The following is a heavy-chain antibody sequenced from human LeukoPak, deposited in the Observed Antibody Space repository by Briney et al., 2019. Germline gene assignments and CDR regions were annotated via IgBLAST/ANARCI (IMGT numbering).Heavy chain of an antibody. Sequence: PSETLSLTFTVTGGTISGYYWSWIRQPAWKGLEWIGHIYSSGSTNYNPSLSSRVTMSVDKSKSQFSLKVNSVTAANTAVYYCTRHLSDSGRYQVLWYWGQGTLVTVSS. D-gene: IGHD3-10*01. J-gene: IGHJ4*02. V-gene: IGHV4-4*07. CDR3: TRHLSDSGRYQVLWY. CDR2: IYSSGST. CDR1: GGTISGYY.